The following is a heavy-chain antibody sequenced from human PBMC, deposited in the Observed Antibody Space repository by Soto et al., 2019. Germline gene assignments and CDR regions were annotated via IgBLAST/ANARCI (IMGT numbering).Heavy chain of an antibody. CDR2: IYSGGST. CDR1: GFIVSSNY. D-gene: IGHD6-13*01. J-gene: IGHJ4*02. CDR3: ARVRYRSWIDY. V-gene: IGHV3-66*01. Sequence: EVQLVESGGGLVQPGGSLRLSCAASGFIVSSNYMSWVRQAPGKGLEWVSVIYSGGSTYYADSVKGRFTISRDNSKNTLYLQMNSLRAEDTAVYYCARVRYRSWIDYWGQGTLVTVSS.